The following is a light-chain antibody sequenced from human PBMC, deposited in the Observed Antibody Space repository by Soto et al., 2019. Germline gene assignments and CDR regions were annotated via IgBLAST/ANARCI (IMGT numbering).Light chain of an antibody. J-gene: IGLJ2*01. CDR2: EVS. V-gene: IGLV2-8*01. CDR3: SSYAGSNPWL. CDR1: SSDVGGYNY. Sequence: QSALTQPPSASGSPGQSVTISCTGTSSDVGGYNYVSWYQQHPSKAPKLMIYEVSKRPSGVPDRFSGSKSGNTASLTVSGLQAEDEADYYCSSYAGSNPWLFGGGTKLTVL.